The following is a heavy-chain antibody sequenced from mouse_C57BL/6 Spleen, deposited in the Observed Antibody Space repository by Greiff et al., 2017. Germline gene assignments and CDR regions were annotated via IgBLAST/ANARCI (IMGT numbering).Heavy chain of an antibody. CDR2: ISYSGST. CDR3: AREGDGSFDY. CDR1: GYSITSGYD. J-gene: IGHJ2*01. D-gene: IGHD2-3*01. Sequence: EVQLQESGPGMVKPSQSLSLTCTVTGYSITSGYDWHWIRHFPGNKLEWMGYISYSGSTNYNPSLKSRISITHDTSKNHFFLKLNSVTTEDTATYYCAREGDGSFDYWGQGTTLTVSS. V-gene: IGHV3-1*01.